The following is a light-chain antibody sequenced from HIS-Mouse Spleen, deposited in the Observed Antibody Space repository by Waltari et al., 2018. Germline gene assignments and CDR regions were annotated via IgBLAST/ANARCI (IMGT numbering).Light chain of an antibody. Sequence: AIWMTQSQSLLSASTGDRLTIRCRMSQGISSYLPWDQKKPGKTPELLIYAASTLQSGVPSRFSGSGSGTDFTLTISCLQSEDFATYYCQQYYSFPYTFGQGTKLEIK. J-gene: IGKJ2*01. CDR2: AAS. V-gene: IGKV1D-8*02. CDR1: QGISSY. CDR3: QQYYSFPYT.